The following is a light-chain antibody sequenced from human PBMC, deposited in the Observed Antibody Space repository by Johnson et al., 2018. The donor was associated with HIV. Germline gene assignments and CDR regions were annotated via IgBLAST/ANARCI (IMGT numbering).Light chain of an antibody. CDR1: SSNIGNNY. CDR3: GTWDSSLSAFYV. CDR2: ENN. Sequence: QSALTQPPSVSAAPGQKVTISCSGSSSNIGNNYVSWYQQLPGTAPKLLIYENNKRPSGIPDRFSGSKSGTSATLGITGLQTGDEADYYCGTWDSSLSAFYVVGPGTKVTVL. V-gene: IGLV1-51*02. J-gene: IGLJ1*01.